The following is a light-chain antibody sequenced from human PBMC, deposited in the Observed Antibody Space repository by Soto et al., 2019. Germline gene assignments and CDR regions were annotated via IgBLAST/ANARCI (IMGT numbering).Light chain of an antibody. CDR1: SSNIGSTYD. V-gene: IGLV1-40*01. Sequence: QSVLTQPPSVSGAPGQRVTISCTGRSSNIGSTYDVQWFQQLPGTAPKLLIYGNTNRPSGVPDRFSGSKSGTSASLAITGLQAGDEADYYCQSYDNNLEIFGGGTKVTVL. J-gene: IGLJ2*01. CDR2: GNT. CDR3: QSYDNNLEI.